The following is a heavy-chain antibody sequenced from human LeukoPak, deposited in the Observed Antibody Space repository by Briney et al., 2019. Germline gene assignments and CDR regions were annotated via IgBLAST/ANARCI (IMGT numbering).Heavy chain of an antibody. J-gene: IGHJ5*02. Sequence: ASVKVSCKASGGTFSSYAISWVRQAPGQGLEWMGGIIPIFGTANYAQKFQGRVTITTDESTSTAYMELSSLRSEDTAVYYCARTSRGYDFWSGYPGGWFDPWGQGTLVTVSS. CDR3: ARTSRGYDFWSGYPGGWFDP. D-gene: IGHD3-3*01. V-gene: IGHV1-69*05. CDR2: IIPIFGTA. CDR1: GGTFSSYA.